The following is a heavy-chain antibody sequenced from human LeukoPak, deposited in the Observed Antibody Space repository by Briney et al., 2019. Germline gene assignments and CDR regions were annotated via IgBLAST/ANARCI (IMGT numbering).Heavy chain of an antibody. Sequence: GASVKVSCKASGYTFTGYYMHWVRQAPGQGLEWMGWINPNSGGTNYAQKFQGRVTMTRDTSISTAYMELSRPRSDDTAVYYCATTYYDFWSRMDVWGQGTTVTVSS. J-gene: IGHJ6*02. D-gene: IGHD3-3*01. V-gene: IGHV1-2*02. CDR3: ATTYYDFWSRMDV. CDR2: INPNSGGT. CDR1: GYTFTGYY.